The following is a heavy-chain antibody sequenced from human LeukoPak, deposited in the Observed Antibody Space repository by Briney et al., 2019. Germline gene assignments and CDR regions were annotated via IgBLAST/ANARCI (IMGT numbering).Heavy chain of an antibody. CDR1: GFTFGGYG. CDR2: ITPNADRT. J-gene: IGHJ4*02. Sequence: GGSLRLSRAASGFTFGGYGMSWVRQAPGKGLEWVSFITPNADRTSYADSVKGRFTISRDNAKNTLYLQMNSLRAEDTAVYYCAGGLGGLDYWGQGALVTVSS. CDR3: AGGLGGLDY. V-gene: IGHV3-23*01. D-gene: IGHD1-26*01.